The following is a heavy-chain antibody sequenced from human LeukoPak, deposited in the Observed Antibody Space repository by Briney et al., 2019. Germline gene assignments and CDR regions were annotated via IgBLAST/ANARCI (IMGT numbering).Heavy chain of an antibody. CDR2: IYPGDSDT. CDR3: ARVKMATIERTYYYYYGMDV. J-gene: IGHJ6*02. CDR1: GYSFTSYW. V-gene: IGHV5-51*01. Sequence: GESLKISCKGSGYSFTSYWIGWVRQMPGKGLEWMGIIYPGDSDTRYSPSFQGQVTISADKSISTAYLQWSSLKASDTAMYYCARVKMATIERTYYYYYGMDVWGQGTTVTVSS. D-gene: IGHD5-24*01.